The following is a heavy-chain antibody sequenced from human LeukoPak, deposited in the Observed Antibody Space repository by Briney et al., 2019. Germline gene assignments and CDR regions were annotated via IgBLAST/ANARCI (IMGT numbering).Heavy chain of an antibody. CDR1: AYTFTNYA. D-gene: IGHD3-22*01. CDR2: INPNNGGT. Sequence: ASVKVSCKASAYTFTNYAISWVRQAPGQGLEWMGRINPNNGGTNYAQKFQGRVTMTRDMSMSTAYMELSRLRSVDTAVYYCAGEDNSSGYRPFDIWGQGTMVTVPS. CDR3: AGEDNSSGYRPFDI. V-gene: IGHV1-2*06. J-gene: IGHJ3*02.